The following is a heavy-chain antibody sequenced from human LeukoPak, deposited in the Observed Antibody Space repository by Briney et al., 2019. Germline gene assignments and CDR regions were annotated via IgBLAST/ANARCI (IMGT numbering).Heavy chain of an antibody. J-gene: IGHJ4*02. D-gene: IGHD3-22*01. CDR1: GFTFSSYA. CDR3: AKNGYDNQGVYFDY. CDR2: ISYDGSNK. Sequence: PGGSLRLSCAASGFTFSSYAMHWVRQAPGKGLEWVAVISYDGSNKYYADSVKGRFTISRDNSKNTLYLQMNSLRAEDTAVYYCAKNGYDNQGVYFDYWGQGTLVTVSS. V-gene: IGHV3-30-3*02.